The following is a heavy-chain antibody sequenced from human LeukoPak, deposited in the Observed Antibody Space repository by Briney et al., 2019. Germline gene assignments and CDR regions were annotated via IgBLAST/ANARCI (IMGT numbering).Heavy chain of an antibody. CDR2: ISSSSSYI. J-gene: IGHJ6*03. CDR3: ARDPSYYYYYYYMDV. V-gene: IGHV3-21*01. Sequence: PGGSLRLSCEASGFSFSASSMNWVRQAPGKGLEWVSSISSSSSYIYYADSVKGRFTISRDNAKNSLYLQMNSLRAEDTAVYYCARDPSYYYYYYYMDVWGKGTTVTVSS. CDR1: GFSFSASS.